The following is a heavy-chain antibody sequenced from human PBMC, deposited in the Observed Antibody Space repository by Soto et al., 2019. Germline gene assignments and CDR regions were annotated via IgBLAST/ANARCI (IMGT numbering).Heavy chain of an antibody. CDR3: ARSRSGAVPHSFGY. Sequence: QVQLVESGGRVVQPGRSLRLSCAASGFIFNRYAIHWVRQTPGKGLEWVAVISKDGSVQYYADSVRGRFIISRDKSKDTVYLEMNRLGAEDTAVFYCARSRSGAVPHSFGYWGQGTLVTVSS. V-gene: IGHV3-30-3*01. J-gene: IGHJ4*02. CDR1: GFIFNRYA. D-gene: IGHD3-3*01. CDR2: ISKDGSVQ.